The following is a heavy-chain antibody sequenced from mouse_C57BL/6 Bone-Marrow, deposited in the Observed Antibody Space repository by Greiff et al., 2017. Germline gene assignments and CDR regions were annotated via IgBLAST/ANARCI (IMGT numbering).Heavy chain of an antibody. CDR2: IYPGSGNT. CDR3: ARPLDSLLLFDY. CDR1: GYSFTSYY. V-gene: IGHV1-66*01. D-gene: IGHD3-2*01. Sequence: QVQLQQSGPELVKPGASVKISCKASGYSFTSYYIHWVKQRPGQGLEWIGWIYPGSGNTKYNEKFKGKATLTADTSSSTAYMQLSSLTSEDSAVYYCARPLDSLLLFDYWGQGTTLTVSS. J-gene: IGHJ2*01.